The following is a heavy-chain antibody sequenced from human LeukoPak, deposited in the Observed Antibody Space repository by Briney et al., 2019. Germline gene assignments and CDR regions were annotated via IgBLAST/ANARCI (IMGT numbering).Heavy chain of an antibody. D-gene: IGHD3-22*01. Sequence: GASVKVSCKASGYTFTGYYMHWVRQAPGQGLEWMGWINPNSGGTNYAQKFQGRVTMTRDTSISTAYMELSRLRSDDTAVYYCARDSREYYYDSSGYSPLDYWGQGTLVTVSS. V-gene: IGHV1-2*02. J-gene: IGHJ4*02. CDR3: ARDSREYYYDSSGYSPLDY. CDR1: GYTFTGYY. CDR2: INPNSGGT.